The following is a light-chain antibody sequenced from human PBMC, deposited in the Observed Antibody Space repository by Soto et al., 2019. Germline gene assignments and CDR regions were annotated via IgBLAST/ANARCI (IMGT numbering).Light chain of an antibody. CDR2: GAS. CDR1: QSVSSN. J-gene: IGKJ4*01. CDR3: QQYNNWPPLT. V-gene: IGKV3-15*01. Sequence: EIVMTQSPATLSVSPGERATLSCRASQSVSSNLAWYQQKPGQAPRLLIYGASTRATGIPARFSGSGSGTEFTRTICSLQSEEFAVYYCQQYNNWPPLTFGGGTKVEIK.